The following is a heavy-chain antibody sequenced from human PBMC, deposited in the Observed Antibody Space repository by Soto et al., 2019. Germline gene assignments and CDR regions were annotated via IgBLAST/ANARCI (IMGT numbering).Heavy chain of an antibody. V-gene: IGHV1-69*08. J-gene: IGHJ5*02. D-gene: IGHD2-15*01. CDR3: ARDNTPGYCSGGSCSNCFDP. CDR1: GGTFSSYT. CDR2: IIPILGIA. Sequence: QVQLVQSGAEVKKPGSSVKVSCKASGGTFSSYTISWVRQAPGQGLEWMGRIIPILGIANYAQKFQGRVTMTADKSTSTAYMELSSLRSEDTAVYYCARDNTPGYCSGGSCSNCFDPWGQGTLVTVSS.